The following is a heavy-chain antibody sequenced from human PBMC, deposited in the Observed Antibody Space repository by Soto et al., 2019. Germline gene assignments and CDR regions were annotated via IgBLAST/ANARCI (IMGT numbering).Heavy chain of an antibody. CDR2: IIPIFGTA. Sequence: SVKVSCKASGGTFSSYAISWVRQAPGQGLEWMGGIIPIFGTANYAQKFQGRVTITADESTSTAYMELSSLRSEDTAVYYCVREDSYEEERYFDLWGRGTLVTVSS. CDR1: GGTFSSYA. V-gene: IGHV1-69*13. D-gene: IGHD3-22*01. CDR3: VREDSYEEERYFDL. J-gene: IGHJ2*01.